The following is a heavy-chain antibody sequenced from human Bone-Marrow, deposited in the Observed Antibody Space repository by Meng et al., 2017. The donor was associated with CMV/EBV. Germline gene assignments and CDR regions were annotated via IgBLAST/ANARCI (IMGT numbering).Heavy chain of an antibody. D-gene: IGHD3-3*01. CDR1: GGSISSYY. CDR2: INHSGST. CDR3: ARRRIFGVFDY. V-gene: IGHV4-59*04. Sequence: LRLSCTVSGGSISSYYWSWIRQPAGKGLEWIGEINHSGSTYYNPSLKSRVTISVDTSKNQFSLKLSSVTAADTAVYYCARRRIFGVFDYWGQGTLVTVSS. J-gene: IGHJ4*02.